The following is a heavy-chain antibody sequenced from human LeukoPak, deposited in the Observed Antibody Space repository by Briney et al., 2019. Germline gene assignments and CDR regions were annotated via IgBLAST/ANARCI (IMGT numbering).Heavy chain of an antibody. CDR3: AKTPRTSSGWYFDY. J-gene: IGHJ4*02. CDR2: ISGSGGST. V-gene: IGHV3-23*01. Sequence: GGSLRLSCAASGFTSNNYAMTWVRQAPGKGLEWVSVISGSGGSTYHADSVKGRFTISRDNSKNTLYLQMQSLRAEDTAVYYCAKTPRTSSGWYFDYWGQGTLVTVSS. D-gene: IGHD6-19*01. CDR1: GFTSNNYA.